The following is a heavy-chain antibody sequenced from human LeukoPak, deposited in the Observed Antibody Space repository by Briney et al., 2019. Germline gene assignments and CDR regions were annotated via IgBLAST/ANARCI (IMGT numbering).Heavy chain of an antibody. CDR1: GFTFSSYS. CDR2: ISSSSTI. Sequence: GGSLRLSCAASGFTFSSYSMNWVRQAPGKGLEWVSYISSSSTIYYADSVKGRFTISRDNAKNSLYLQMNSLRAEDTAVYYCARSTVGAPHWGQGTLVTVSS. V-gene: IGHV3-48*01. J-gene: IGHJ4*02. D-gene: IGHD1-26*01. CDR3: ARSTVGAPH.